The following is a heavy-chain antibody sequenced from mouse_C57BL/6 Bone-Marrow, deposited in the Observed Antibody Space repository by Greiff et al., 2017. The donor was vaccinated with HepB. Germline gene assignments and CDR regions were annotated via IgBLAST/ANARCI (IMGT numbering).Heavy chain of an antibody. CDR3: ARQVGSWEMDY. D-gene: IGHD4-1*01. J-gene: IGHJ4*01. Sequence: EVKLMESGGGLVQPGGSLKLSSAASGFTFSDYGMAWVRQAPRKGPEWVAFISNLAYSIYYADTVTGRFTISRENAKNTLYLEMSSLRSEDTAMYYCARQVGSWEMDYWGQGTSVTVSS. CDR1: GFTFSDYG. CDR2: ISNLAYSI. V-gene: IGHV5-15*01.